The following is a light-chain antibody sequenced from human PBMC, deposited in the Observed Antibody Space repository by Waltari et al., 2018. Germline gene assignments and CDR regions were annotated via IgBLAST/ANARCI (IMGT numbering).Light chain of an antibody. CDR1: SSDVGSYNL. Sequence: QSALTQPASVSGSPGQSITLSCTGTSSDVGSYNLVSWYPQRPGKAPRLMIDEVNKRPSGVCNRFSGSKSGNTASLTISGLQAEDEADYYCCSYAGSPTFVIFGGGSKLTVL. CDR2: EVN. V-gene: IGLV2-23*02. CDR3: CSYAGSPTFVI. J-gene: IGLJ2*01.